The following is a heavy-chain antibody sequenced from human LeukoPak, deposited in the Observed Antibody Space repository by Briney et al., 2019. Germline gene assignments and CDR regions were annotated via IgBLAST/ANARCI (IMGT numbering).Heavy chain of an antibody. V-gene: IGHV3-13*01. J-gene: IGHJ6*02. CDR1: GFTFSSYD. CDR3: ARARTREVLWFGELLGYGMDV. D-gene: IGHD3-10*01. Sequence: GGSLRLSCAASGFTFSSYDMHWVRQATGKGLEWVSAIGTAGDTYYPGSVKGRFTIPRENAKNSLYLQMNSLRAGDTAVYYCARARTREVLWFGELLGYGMDVWGQGTTVTVSS. CDR2: IGTAGDT.